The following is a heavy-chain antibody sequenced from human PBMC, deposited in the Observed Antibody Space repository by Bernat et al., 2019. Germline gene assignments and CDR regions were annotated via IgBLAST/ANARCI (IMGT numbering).Heavy chain of an antibody. Sequence: EVQLVESGGGLVQPGGSLRLSCAASGFTFSSYWMSWVRQAPGKGLEWVANIKQDGSEKYYVDSVKGRFTISRDNAKNSLYLQMNSLRAEDTAVYYCARDPRGIRAVAGYYGMDVWGQGTTVTVSS. D-gene: IGHD6-19*01. CDR1: GFTFSSYW. V-gene: IGHV3-7*03. CDR2: IKQDGSEK. CDR3: ARDPRGIRAVAGYYGMDV. J-gene: IGHJ6*02.